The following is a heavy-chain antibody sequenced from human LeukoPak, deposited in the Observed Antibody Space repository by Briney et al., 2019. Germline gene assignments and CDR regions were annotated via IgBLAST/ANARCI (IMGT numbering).Heavy chain of an antibody. Sequence: SGPTLVKPTQTLTLTCTFSGFSLSTSGVGVGWIRQPPGKALEWLALIYWNDDKRYSPSLKSRLTITKDTSKNQVVLTMTNMDPVNTPKYYCPHITPPRLEYCSSTSCQGAATEYFQPWGQGTLVTVSS. D-gene: IGHD2-2*01. CDR2: IYWNDDK. V-gene: IGHV2-5*01. J-gene: IGHJ1*01. CDR3: PHITPPRLEYCSSTSCQGAATEYFQP. CDR1: GFSLSTSGVG.